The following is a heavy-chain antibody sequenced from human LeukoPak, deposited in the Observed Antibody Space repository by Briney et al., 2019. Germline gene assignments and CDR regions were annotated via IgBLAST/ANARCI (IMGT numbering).Heavy chain of an antibody. J-gene: IGHJ6*02. Sequence: ASVKVSCKASGYTFTSYYMHWVRQAPGQGLDWMGIINPSGGSTSYAQKFQGRVTMTRDTSTSTVYMELSSLRSEDTAVYYCATRGAPFVPYYYYGMDVWGQGTTVTVSS. CDR3: ATRGAPFVPYYYYGMDV. V-gene: IGHV1-46*01. CDR2: INPSGGST. CDR1: GYTFTSYY. D-gene: IGHD3-10*01.